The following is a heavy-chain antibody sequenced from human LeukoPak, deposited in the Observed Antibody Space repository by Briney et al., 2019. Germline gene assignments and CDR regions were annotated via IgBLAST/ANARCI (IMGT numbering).Heavy chain of an antibody. CDR1: GFTFSCYA. CDR2: ISGSGGST. J-gene: IGHJ4*02. V-gene: IGHV3-23*01. CDR3: AKPPGAVVSDY. D-gene: IGHD2-15*01. Sequence: PGGSLRLSCAASGFTFSCYAMSGVRPAPGKGLEWVSAISGSGGSTYYADSVKGRFTISRDNSKNTLYLQMNSLRAEDTAVYYCAKPPGAVVSDYWGQGTLVTVSS.